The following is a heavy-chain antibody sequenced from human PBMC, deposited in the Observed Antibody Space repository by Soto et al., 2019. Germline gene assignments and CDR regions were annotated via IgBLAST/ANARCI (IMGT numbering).Heavy chain of an antibody. CDR1: GFTFSSYG. J-gene: IGHJ6*02. CDR3: ARGRYGVDV. Sequence: GGSLRLSCAASGFTFSSYGMHWVRQAPGKGLEWVAVIWSDGSNKYYADSVKGRFTISRDNSKNRLYLQMNSLRIEDTAVYNCARGRYGVDVWGRGTTVTVSS. CDR2: IWSDGSNK. V-gene: IGHV3-33*01.